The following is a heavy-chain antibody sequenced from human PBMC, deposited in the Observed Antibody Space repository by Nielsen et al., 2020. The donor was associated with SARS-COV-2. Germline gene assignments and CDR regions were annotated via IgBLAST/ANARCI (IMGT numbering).Heavy chain of an antibody. V-gene: IGHV2-5*02. J-gene: IGHJ4*02. Sequence: SGPTLVKPTQTLTLTCTFSGFSLSTSGVGVGWIRQPPGKALEWLALVFWDDDERYSPSLMNRLTISKDTSKNQVVLTMTNMDPIDTATYYCAHRQKTNWSHVNYFDYWGQGTLVTVSS. CDR3: AHRQKTNWSHVNYFDY. CDR2: VFWDDDE. D-gene: IGHD1-1*01. CDR1: GFSLSTSGVG.